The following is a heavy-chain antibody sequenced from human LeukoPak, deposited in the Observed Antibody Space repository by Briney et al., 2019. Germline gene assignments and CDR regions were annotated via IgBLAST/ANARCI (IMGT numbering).Heavy chain of an antibody. J-gene: IGHJ4*02. CDR1: GYSFTKYV. D-gene: IGHD5-12*01. V-gene: IGHV1-2*02. CDR2: INPNSGGT. CDR3: ARVEVRGYSGYDPVDY. Sequence: ASVKVSCKASGYSFTKYVVNWVRQAPGQGLEWMGWINPNSGGTNYAQKFQGRVTMTRDTSISTAYMELSRLRSDDTAVYYCARVEVRGYSGYDPVDYWGQGTLVTVSS.